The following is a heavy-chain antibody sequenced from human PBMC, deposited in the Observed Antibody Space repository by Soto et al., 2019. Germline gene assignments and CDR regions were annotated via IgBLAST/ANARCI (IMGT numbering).Heavy chain of an antibody. V-gene: IGHV1-18*01. Sequence: GASVKVSCKASGYTSTNYGMHWVRQAPGQRLEWMGWISADSGNTNYAQKLQGRITMTTDTSTSTAYMELRSLRSDDTAVYYCARPLLRDGMCDAFDIWGQGTMVTVSS. CDR2: ISADSGNT. CDR3: ARPLLRDGMCDAFDI. J-gene: IGHJ3*02. D-gene: IGHD2-21*01. CDR1: GYTSTNYG.